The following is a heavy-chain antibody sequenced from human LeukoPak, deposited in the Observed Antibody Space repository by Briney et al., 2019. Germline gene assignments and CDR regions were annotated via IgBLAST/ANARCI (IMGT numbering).Heavy chain of an antibody. CDR3: AIGGDSTTGCYRCFNY. V-gene: IGHV5-51*01. CDR1: GYRFSNYW. J-gene: IGHJ4*02. D-gene: IGHD2-2*02. Sequence: GESLKISCKGSGYRFSNYWIGWVRQMPGKGLEWMGLIYPDDFDTRYSPSFQGQVTISVDKSITTAYLQWSSLKASDTAMYYCAIGGDSTTGCYRCFNYWGQGTLVTVS. CDR2: IYPDDFDT.